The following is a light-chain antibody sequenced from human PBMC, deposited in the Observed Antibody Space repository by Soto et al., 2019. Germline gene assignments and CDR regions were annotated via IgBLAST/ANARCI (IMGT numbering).Light chain of an antibody. CDR2: GAS. Sequence: EVVMTQSPATLSVSPGERATLSCRASQNVNANLAWYQQKPGQAPRLLIHGASTRATGIPARFSGSGFGTEFILTISSLQSEDFAVYYCQQYNTSLWTFGQGTKVEGK. J-gene: IGKJ1*01. CDR3: QQYNTSLWT. V-gene: IGKV3-15*01. CDR1: QNVNAN.